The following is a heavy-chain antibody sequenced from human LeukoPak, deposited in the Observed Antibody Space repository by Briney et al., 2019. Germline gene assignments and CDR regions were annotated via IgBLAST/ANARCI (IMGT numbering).Heavy chain of an antibody. CDR2: IYHSGST. CDR3: ARDRASGGTDY. CDR1: GGSISSYY. J-gene: IGHJ4*02. Sequence: PSETLSLTCTVSGGSISSYYWSWIRQPPGKGLEWIGYIYHSGSTYYNPSLKSRVTISVDRSKNQFSLKLSSVTAADTAVYYCARDRASGGTDYWGQGTLVTVSS. V-gene: IGHV4-59*12. D-gene: IGHD2-15*01.